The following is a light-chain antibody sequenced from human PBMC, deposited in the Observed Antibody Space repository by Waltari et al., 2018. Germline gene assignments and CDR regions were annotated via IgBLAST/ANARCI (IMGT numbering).Light chain of an antibody. CDR1: QSISTY. CDR3: QQSYSTPRT. Sequence: RVNITCRASQSISTYLNWYQQKPVKAPKLLIYAASSMQSGVPSRFSGSGSGTDFTLTISSLQPEDFATYYCQQSYSTPRTFGQGTKVQIK. J-gene: IGKJ1*01. V-gene: IGKV1-39*01. CDR2: AAS.